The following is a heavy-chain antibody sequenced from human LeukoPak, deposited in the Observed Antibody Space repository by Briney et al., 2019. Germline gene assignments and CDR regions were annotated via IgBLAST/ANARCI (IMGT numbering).Heavy chain of an antibody. D-gene: IGHD3-16*02. Sequence: EASVKVPCKASGGTFSSYAISWVRQAPGQGLEWMGGIIPIFGTANYAQKSQGRVTITADESTSTAYMELSSLRSEDTAVYYCARGVGYDYVWGSYRPYFDYWGQGTLVTVSS. J-gene: IGHJ4*02. V-gene: IGHV1-69*13. CDR3: ARGVGYDYVWGSYRPYFDY. CDR1: GGTFSSYA. CDR2: IIPIFGTA.